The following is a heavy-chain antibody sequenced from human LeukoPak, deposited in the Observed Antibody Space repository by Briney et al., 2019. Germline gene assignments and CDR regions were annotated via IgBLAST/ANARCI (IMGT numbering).Heavy chain of an antibody. Sequence: GASVKVSCKASGYTFTSYGINWVRQAPGQGLEWMGGIIPIFGTANYAQKFQGRVTITADESTSTAYMELSSLRSEDTAVYYCARSPNANRHSSSWYDAFDIWGQGTMVTVSS. CDR3: ARSPNANRHSSSWYDAFDI. J-gene: IGHJ3*02. D-gene: IGHD6-13*01. V-gene: IGHV1-69*13. CDR2: IIPIFGTA. CDR1: GYTFTSYG.